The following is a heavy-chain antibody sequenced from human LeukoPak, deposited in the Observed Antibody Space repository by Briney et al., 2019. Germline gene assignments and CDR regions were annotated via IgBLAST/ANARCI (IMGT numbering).Heavy chain of an antibody. CDR3: AKGIAVAGRGPPGYDY. V-gene: IGHV3-48*01. D-gene: IGHD6-19*01. CDR2: ISSSSNTI. Sequence: GGSLRLSCAASGFTFSSYSMNWVRQAPGKGLEWVSYISSSSNTIYYADSVKGRFTISRDNAKNSLYLQMNSLRAEDTAVYYCAKGIAVAGRGPPGYDYWGQGTLVTVSS. CDR1: GFTFSSYS. J-gene: IGHJ4*02.